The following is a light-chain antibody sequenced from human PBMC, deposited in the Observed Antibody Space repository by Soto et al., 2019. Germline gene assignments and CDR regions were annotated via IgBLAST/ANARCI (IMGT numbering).Light chain of an antibody. CDR1: QSVSSY. V-gene: IGKV3-20*01. CDR3: QQYGTSPRT. J-gene: IGKJ1*01. Sequence: EIVLTRSPATLSLSPWEIATLSCRASQSVSSYLAWYQQKPGQAPRLLIYATSSRATGIPDRFSGSGSQTDFTLTISRLEPEDFAVYYCQQYGTSPRTFGQGTKVDIK. CDR2: ATS.